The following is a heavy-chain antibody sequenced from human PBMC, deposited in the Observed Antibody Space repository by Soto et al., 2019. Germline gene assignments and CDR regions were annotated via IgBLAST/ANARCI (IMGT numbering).Heavy chain of an antibody. CDR3: AREPAWNFLDH. V-gene: IGHV3-21*01. CDR1: GFTFNRYS. CDR2: VTSSSSSM. J-gene: IGHJ4*02. Sequence: GGSLRLSCAASGFTFNRYSMNWVRQAPGKGLEWVSSVTSSSSSMLYANSVKGRFTISRDDAKDSLFLQMNSLRAGDTAVYYCAREPAWNFLDHWGQGTLVTVSS. D-gene: IGHD1-7*01.